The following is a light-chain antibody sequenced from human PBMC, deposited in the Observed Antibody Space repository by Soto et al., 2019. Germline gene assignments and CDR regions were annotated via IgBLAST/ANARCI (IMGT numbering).Light chain of an antibody. CDR2: EGS. J-gene: IGLJ1*01. V-gene: IGLV2-23*01. CDR1: SSDVGSYNL. Sequence: QSVLTQPASVSVSPGQSITISCTGTSSDVGSYNLVSWYQQHPGKAPKLMIYEGSKRPSGVSNRFSGSKSGNTASLTISGLQAEDEADYYCCSYAGSSTSYVFGTGTKLTVL. CDR3: CSYAGSSTSYV.